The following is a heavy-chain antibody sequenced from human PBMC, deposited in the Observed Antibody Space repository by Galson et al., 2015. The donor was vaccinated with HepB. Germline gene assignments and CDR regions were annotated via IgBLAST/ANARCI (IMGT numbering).Heavy chain of an antibody. CDR2: ISYDGSNK. Sequence: SLRLSCAASGFTFSSYGMHWVRQAPGKGLEWVAVISYDGSNKYSADSVKGRFTISRDNSKNTLYLQMNSLRAEDSAVYYCAKVSLDEDTGIVSVWDFYYNGMDVWGQGTTVTVSS. CDR3: AKVSLDEDTGIVSVWDFYYNGMDV. CDR1: GFTFSSYG. D-gene: IGHD5-18*01. V-gene: IGHV3-30*18. J-gene: IGHJ6*02.